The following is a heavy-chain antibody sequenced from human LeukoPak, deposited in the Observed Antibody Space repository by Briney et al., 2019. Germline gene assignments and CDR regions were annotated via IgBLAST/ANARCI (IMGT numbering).Heavy chain of an antibody. J-gene: IGHJ4*02. Sequence: GESLQISCKGSGYSFTSYWIGWVRQMPGKGLEWMGIIYPGDSDTRYSPSFRGQVTISADKSISTAYLQWSSLKASDTAMYYCARILMVRGVMRGVDYWGQGTLVTVSS. D-gene: IGHD3-10*01. V-gene: IGHV5-51*01. CDR1: GYSFTSYW. CDR2: IYPGDSDT. CDR3: ARILMVRGVMRGVDY.